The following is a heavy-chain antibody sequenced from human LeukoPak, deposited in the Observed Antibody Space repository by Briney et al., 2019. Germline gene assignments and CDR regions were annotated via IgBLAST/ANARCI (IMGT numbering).Heavy chain of an antibody. Sequence: GGSLRLSCAASGFTFSSYSMNWVRQAPGKGLEWVSSISSSSSYIYYADSVKGRFTISRDNAKNSLYLQMNSLRAEDTAVYYCARDKGGSYYLGFDIWGQGKMVTVSS. D-gene: IGHD1-26*01. CDR2: ISSSSSYI. J-gene: IGHJ3*02. V-gene: IGHV3-21*01. CDR1: GFTFSSYS. CDR3: ARDKGGSYYLGFDI.